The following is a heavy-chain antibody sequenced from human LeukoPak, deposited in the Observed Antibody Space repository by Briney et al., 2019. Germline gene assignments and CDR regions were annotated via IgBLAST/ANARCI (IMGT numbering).Heavy chain of an antibody. CDR3: ARDLYYYGSGSYSVRASNWFDP. CDR2: INHSGST. Sequence: SETLSLTCAVYGGSFSGYYWSWIRQPPGKGLEWIGEINHSGSTNYNPSLKSRVTISVDTSKNQFSLKLSSVTAADTAVYYCARDLYYYGSGSYSVRASNWFDPWGQGTLVTVSS. J-gene: IGHJ5*02. V-gene: IGHV4-34*01. CDR1: GGSFSGYY. D-gene: IGHD3-10*01.